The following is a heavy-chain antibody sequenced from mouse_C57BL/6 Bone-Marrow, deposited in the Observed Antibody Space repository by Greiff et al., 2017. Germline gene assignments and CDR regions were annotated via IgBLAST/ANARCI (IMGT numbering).Heavy chain of an antibody. CDR3: TRGRSY. V-gene: IGHV3-2*02. CDR2: ITYSGST. Sequence: EVKLMESGPGLVKPSQSLSLTCTVTGYSITSDYAWNWIRQFPGNKLEWVGYITYSGSTSYHPSLKSRISITRDTSKNQFFLQLSSVTSEDTATYYGTRGRSYWGQGTLVTVSA. CDR1: GYSITSDYA. J-gene: IGHJ3*01.